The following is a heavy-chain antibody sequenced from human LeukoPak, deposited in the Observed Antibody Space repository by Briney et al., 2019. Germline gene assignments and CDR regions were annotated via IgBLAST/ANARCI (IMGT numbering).Heavy chain of an antibody. V-gene: IGHV1-46*01. CDR2: INPSAGST. J-gene: IGHJ4*02. CDR1: GYTFTSYY. D-gene: IGHD3-22*01. CDR3: ARVSTGYYDSSGYYDY. Sequence: ASVKVSCKASGYTFTSYYMHWVRQAPGQGLDWMGIINPSAGSTTYAQKFQGRVTMTRDTSTSTVYMELSSLRSEDASVYYCARVSTGYYDSSGYYDYWGQGTLVTVSS.